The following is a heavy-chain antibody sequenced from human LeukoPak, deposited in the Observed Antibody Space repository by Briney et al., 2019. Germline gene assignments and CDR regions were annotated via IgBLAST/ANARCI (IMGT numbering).Heavy chain of an antibody. Sequence: PGRSLRLSCTTSGFTIGDYAMNRVRQAPGKGLEWLGFIRSKPHGGTTQYAACVKGRFTISRDDSRSIAYLQMNSLKIEDTAVYYCIRWGIYGGNSGVYAFDVWGQGTVVTVSS. CDR2: IRSKPHGGTT. J-gene: IGHJ3*01. D-gene: IGHD4-23*01. CDR1: GFTIGDYA. V-gene: IGHV3-49*04. CDR3: IRWGIYGGNSGVYAFDV.